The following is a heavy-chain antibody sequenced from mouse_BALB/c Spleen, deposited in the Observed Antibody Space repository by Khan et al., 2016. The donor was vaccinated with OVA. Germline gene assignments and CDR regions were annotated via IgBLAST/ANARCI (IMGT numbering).Heavy chain of an antibody. D-gene: IGHD2-14*01. CDR2: ISSTGST. J-gene: IGHJ4*01. CDR1: GYSITSDYA. Sequence: EVKLEVSGPGLVKPSQSLSLTCTVTGYSITSDYAWNWIRQFPGNKLEWMGYISSTGSTSYNPSLKSRISITRATSKNQFFLQLKSVTTEDTATYYCARSLYYSYGYALDCWGRGTSVTVSS. CDR3: ARSLYYSYGYALDC. V-gene: IGHV3-2*02.